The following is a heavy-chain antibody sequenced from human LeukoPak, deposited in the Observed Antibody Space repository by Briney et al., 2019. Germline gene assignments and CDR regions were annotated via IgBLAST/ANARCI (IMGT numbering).Heavy chain of an antibody. CDR3: AKDRWLQGYFDY. D-gene: IGHD5-24*01. CDR1: GFTFSSYS. V-gene: IGHV3-21*01. Sequence: NPGGSLRLSCAASGFTFSSYSMNWVRQAPGKGLEWVSSISSSSSYIYYADSVKGRCTISRDNSKKTVYLQMNSLRTEDTAVYYCAKDRWLQGYFDYWGQGTLVTVSS. CDR2: ISSSSSYI. J-gene: IGHJ4*02.